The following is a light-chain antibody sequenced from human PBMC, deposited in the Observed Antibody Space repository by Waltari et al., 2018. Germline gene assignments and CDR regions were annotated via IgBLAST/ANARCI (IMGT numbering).Light chain of an antibody. Sequence: SYELTQPPSVSVSPGQTARITCGGDNLGSKYVHWYQQKPTQAPVVVIYDDSDRPSGIPERFSGSKSGNTATLTISGVEAADDTDYYCQLWDSSNHHYIFGTGTRLTVL. V-gene: IGLV3-21*02. CDR2: DDS. CDR1: NLGSKY. J-gene: IGLJ1*01. CDR3: QLWDSSNHHYI.